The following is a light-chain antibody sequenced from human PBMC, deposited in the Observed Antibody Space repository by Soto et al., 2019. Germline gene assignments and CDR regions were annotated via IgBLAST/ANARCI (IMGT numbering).Light chain of an antibody. Sequence: IQMTQSPSSLSASVGDRVTITCRASHGIMSSLNWYQQKPGKAPKLLIYGASSLQSGVPSRFSGSGYGTDFTLTISSLQQEDFATYYCQQSYITPRAFGQGTRVEIK. CDR1: HGIMSS. CDR2: GAS. V-gene: IGKV1-39*01. CDR3: QQSYITPRA. J-gene: IGKJ1*01.